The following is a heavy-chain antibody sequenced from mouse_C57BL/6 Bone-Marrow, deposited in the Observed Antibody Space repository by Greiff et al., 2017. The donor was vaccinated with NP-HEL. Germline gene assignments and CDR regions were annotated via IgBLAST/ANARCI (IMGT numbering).Heavy chain of an antibody. Sequence: VQLHQSGAELVKPGASVKLSCTASGFNIKDYYMHWVKQRTEQGLEWIGRIDPEDGDTNYAPKFQGKATITADTSSPTAYLQLSSLTSEDTAVYYCATRQLRPWFAYWGQGTLVTVSA. V-gene: IGHV14-2*01. CDR1: GFNIKDYY. J-gene: IGHJ3*01. CDR2: IDPEDGDT. D-gene: IGHD3-2*02. CDR3: ATRQLRPWFAY.